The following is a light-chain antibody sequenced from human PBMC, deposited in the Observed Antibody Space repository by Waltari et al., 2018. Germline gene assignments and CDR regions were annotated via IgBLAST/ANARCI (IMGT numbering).Light chain of an antibody. J-gene: IGLJ3*02. CDR3: QSYDNSLSGAWV. CDR1: SSNLGSGYD. Sequence: QSVLTQPPSLSGAPGPRVTISCTGSSSNLGSGYDVHWYQQLPGTAPKLLIYGNNNRPSGVPDRFSGSRSGTSASLAITGLQAEDEADYYCQSYDNSLSGAWVFGGGTKLTVL. V-gene: IGLV1-40*01. CDR2: GNN.